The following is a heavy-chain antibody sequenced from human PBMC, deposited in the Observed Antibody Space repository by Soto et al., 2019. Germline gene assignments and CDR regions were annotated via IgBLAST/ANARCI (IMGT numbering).Heavy chain of an antibody. CDR2: IIPIFGTA. V-gene: IGHV1-69*13. D-gene: IGHD3-22*01. CDR1: GGTFSGYA. J-gene: IGHJ4*02. CDR3: ARALVTYYDDSSGYLDY. Sequence: SVKVSCKASGGTFSGYAISWVRQAPGQGLEWMGGIIPIFGTANYAQKFQGRVTITADESTSTAYMELRSLRSEDTAVYYCARALVTYYDDSSGYLDYWGQGTLVTVSS.